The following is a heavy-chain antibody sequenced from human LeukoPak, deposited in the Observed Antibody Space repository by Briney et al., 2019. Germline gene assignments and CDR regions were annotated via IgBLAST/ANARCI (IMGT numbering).Heavy chain of an antibody. Sequence: GGSLRLSCAASGFTFSSYWMSWVRQAPGKGPEWVANIKQDGSEKYYVDSVKGRFTISRDNSKNTLYLQMDSLRAEDTAVYYCAKDDYYDSSGYPSGEFDYWGQGTLVTVSS. CDR2: IKQDGSEK. CDR1: GFTFSSYW. J-gene: IGHJ4*02. V-gene: IGHV3-7*03. CDR3: AKDDYYDSSGYPSGEFDY. D-gene: IGHD3-22*01.